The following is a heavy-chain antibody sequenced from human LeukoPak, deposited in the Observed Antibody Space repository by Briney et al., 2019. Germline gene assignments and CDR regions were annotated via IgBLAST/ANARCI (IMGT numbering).Heavy chain of an antibody. D-gene: IGHD6-19*01. CDR1: GFSLTTRGVG. V-gene: IGHV2-5*02. Sequence: SGPTLVKPTQTLTLTCTFSGFSLTTRGVGVGWIRQPPGKALEWLALIYWDDDKGYSPSLKSRLTITKDTSKNQVVLTMTHMDPVDTATYYCAHQAVAGPLGYWGQGTLVTVSS. CDR2: IYWDDDK. CDR3: AHQAVAGPLGY. J-gene: IGHJ4*02.